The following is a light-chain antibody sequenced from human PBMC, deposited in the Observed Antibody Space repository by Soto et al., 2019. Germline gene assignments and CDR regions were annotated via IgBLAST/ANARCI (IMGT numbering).Light chain of an antibody. J-gene: IGKJ3*01. CDR1: QSVYSF. CDR3: QQYSTSPMT. V-gene: IGKV3-20*01. CDR2: GAS. Sequence: VLTQSPGTLSLSPGGSATLSCRASQSVYSFLAGYQQKPGQAPRLLIYGASSRAAGIPDRFSGSGSGTDFTLIITRLEPEDFAVYYCQQYSTSPMTFGPGTKVDIK.